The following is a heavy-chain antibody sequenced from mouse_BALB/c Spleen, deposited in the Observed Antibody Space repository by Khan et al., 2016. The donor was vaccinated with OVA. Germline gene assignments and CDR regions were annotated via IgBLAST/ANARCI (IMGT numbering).Heavy chain of an antibody. D-gene: IGHD1-1*01. CDR1: GYTFTSYV. CDR2: ISPNSDGS. Sequence: VQLQQSGPELVKPGASVKMSCKASGYTFTSYVMHWVKQKPRQGLEWIGYISPNSDGSKYNEKFRGKATLTSDKSSSTAYMELSSLTSEDSAVYYCVRSLYCSGSADEAFAYWGQGTLVTVSA. CDR3: VRSLYCSGSADEAFAY. V-gene: IGHV1S136*01. J-gene: IGHJ3*01.